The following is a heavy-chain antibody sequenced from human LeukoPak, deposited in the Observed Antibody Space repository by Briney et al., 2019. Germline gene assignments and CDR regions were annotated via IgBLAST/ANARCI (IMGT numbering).Heavy chain of an antibody. CDR3: AKDLSLYYDSSGYNSAAFDI. Sequence: GGSLRLSCAASGFTFDDYAMHWVRQAPGKGLEWVSGISWNSGSIGYADSVKGRFTISRDNAKNSLYLQMNSLRAEDTALYYCAKDLSLYYDSSGYNSAAFDIWGQGTMVTVSS. CDR1: GFTFDDYA. V-gene: IGHV3-9*01. J-gene: IGHJ3*02. CDR2: ISWNSGSI. D-gene: IGHD3-22*01.